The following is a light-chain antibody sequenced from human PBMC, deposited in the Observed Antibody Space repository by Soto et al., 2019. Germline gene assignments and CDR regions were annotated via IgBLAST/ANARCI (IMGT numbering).Light chain of an antibody. J-gene: IGLJ1*01. CDR2: DVS. V-gene: IGLV2-8*01. CDR3: SSYAGSNTSYV. CDR1: GSDVGAYNL. Sequence: QSVLTQPASVSGSPGQSITISCAGTGSDVGAYNLVSLYQQHPGKAPKLIIYDVSKRPSGVPDRFSGSKSGNTASLTVSGLQAEDEADYYCSSYAGSNTSYVFGTGTKVT.